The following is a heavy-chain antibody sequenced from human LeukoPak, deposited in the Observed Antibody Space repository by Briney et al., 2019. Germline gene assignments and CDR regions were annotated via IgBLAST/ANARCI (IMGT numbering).Heavy chain of an antibody. CDR3: AKAGYYDSSGYEIDY. V-gene: IGHV3-9*01. Sequence: GRSLRLSCAASGFTFDDYAMHWVRQALGKGLEWVSGISWNSCSIGYADSVKGRFTISRDNAKNSLYLQMNSLRAEDTALYYCAKAGYYDSSGYEIDYWGQGTLVTVSS. CDR2: ISWNSCSI. CDR1: GFTFDDYA. D-gene: IGHD3-22*01. J-gene: IGHJ4*02.